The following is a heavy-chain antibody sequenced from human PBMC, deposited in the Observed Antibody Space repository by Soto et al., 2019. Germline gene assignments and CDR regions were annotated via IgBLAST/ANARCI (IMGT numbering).Heavy chain of an antibody. CDR1: GDSLFTNGVA. CDR3: ARGRHSSFDI. CDR2: TYYRSKWSN. V-gene: IGHV6-1*01. D-gene: IGHD6-13*01. J-gene: IGHJ3*02. Sequence: QVQLQQSGPGLVKPSKTLSLTCAISGDSLFTNGVAWNWIRLYTSRGLEWLGRTYYRSKWSNYYAISLKSRITINPDTSKNQFSLQLTSVTPEDTAVYFCARGRHSSFDIWGQGTMVTVSS.